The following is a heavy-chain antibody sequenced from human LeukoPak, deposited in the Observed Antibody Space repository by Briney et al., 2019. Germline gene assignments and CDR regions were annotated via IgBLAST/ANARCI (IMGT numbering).Heavy chain of an antibody. J-gene: IGHJ4*02. D-gene: IGHD6-13*01. CDR1: GFTFSNYA. Sequence: GGSLRLSCEASGFTFSNYAMSWVRQAPGKGLECASRISGSGGSTYYRDSVKGRFTVSRDNSKNTLYLQMNSLRAEDTAVYYCAKSPAGSSWPSIDYWGQGTLVTVSS. V-gene: IGHV3-23*01. CDR3: AKSPAGSSWPSIDY. CDR2: ISGSGGST.